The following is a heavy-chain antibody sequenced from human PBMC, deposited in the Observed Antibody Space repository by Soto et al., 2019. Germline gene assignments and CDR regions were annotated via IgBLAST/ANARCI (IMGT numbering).Heavy chain of an antibody. CDR2: FNPNSGDT. J-gene: IGHJ4*02. CDR1: GYIFTAYS. D-gene: IGHD6-19*01. CDR3: AREASAVISPDY. Sequence: ASVKVSCKASGYIFTAYSMHWVRQAPGQGLEWVGWFNPNSGDTIYAQKFQGRATLTGDTSISTAYMELYSLTSDDTAVYYCAREASAVISPDYWGQGTLVTVSS. V-gene: IGHV1-2*02.